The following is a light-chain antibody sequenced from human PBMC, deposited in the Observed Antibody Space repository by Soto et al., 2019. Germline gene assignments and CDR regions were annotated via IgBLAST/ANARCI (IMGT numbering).Light chain of an antibody. CDR2: KAS. J-gene: IGKJ1*01. Sequence: DIQMTQSPSTLSGSVGDRVTITCRASQSISVWLAWYQQKAGKAPNLLIYKASRLESGVPSRFSGSGSGTEFTLTISSLQPDDFATYYCQQYDTYWTFGQGTKVDIK. CDR1: QSISVW. CDR3: QQYDTYWT. V-gene: IGKV1-5*03.